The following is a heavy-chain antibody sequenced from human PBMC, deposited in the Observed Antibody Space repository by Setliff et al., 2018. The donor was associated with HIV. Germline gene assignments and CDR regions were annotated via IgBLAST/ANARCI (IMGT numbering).Heavy chain of an antibody. CDR3: ARDGDYNYYGMDV. D-gene: IGHD4-17*01. V-gene: IGHV4-38-2*02. CDR2: IHHSGSS. CDR1: GHSISSGYF. J-gene: IGHJ6*02. Sequence: PSETLSLTCAVSGHSISSGYFWGWIRQPPGKGLEWFGSIHHSGSSYYNPSLKSRVTISIDTSNNLFSLKLSSVTAADTALYYCARDGDYNYYGMDVWGQGTTVTVSS.